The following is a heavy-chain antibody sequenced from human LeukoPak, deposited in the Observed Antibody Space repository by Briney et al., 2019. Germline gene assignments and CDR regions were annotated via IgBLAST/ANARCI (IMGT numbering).Heavy chain of an antibody. CDR2: IYSGGST. V-gene: IGHV3-53*01. D-gene: IGHD2-15*01. CDR1: GFTVSSDY. Sequence: GGSLRLSCVASGFTVSSDYMSWVRQAPGKGLEWVSVIYSGGSTYYAESVKGRFTIPRDSFKNTLYLQMSNLRADDTALYYCARLGCSGGSCYSNAFDIWGQGTMVTVSS. CDR3: ARLGCSGGSCYSNAFDI. J-gene: IGHJ3*02.